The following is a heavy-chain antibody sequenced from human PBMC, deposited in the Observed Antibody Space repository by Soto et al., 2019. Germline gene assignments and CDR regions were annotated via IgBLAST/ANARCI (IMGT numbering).Heavy chain of an antibody. Sequence: DVQLVESGGGLVKPGGSLRLSCVASGFIFSSHSMNWVRQAPGKGLEWVSSISTSGEFTYYADSLRGRFTISRDSAKNSLSLQMSSLGAEDTAVYYCARDAQGRGSGAYDYWGRGTLVTVSS. J-gene: IGHJ4*02. D-gene: IGHD3-10*01. V-gene: IGHV3-21*06. CDR1: GFIFSSHS. CDR3: ARDAQGRGSGAYDY. CDR2: ISTSGEFT.